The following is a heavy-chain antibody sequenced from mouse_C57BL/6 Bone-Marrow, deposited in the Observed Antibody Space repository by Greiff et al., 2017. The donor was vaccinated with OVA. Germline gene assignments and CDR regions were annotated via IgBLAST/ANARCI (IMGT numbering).Heavy chain of an antibody. D-gene: IGHD1-1*02. CDR1: GYTFTDYY. Sequence: VQLQQSGPVLVKPGASVKMSCKASGYTFTDYYMNWVKQSHGKSLEWIGVINPYNGGTSYNQKFKGKATLTVDKSSSTAYMELNSLTSEDSAVYYCAKGGVAQYYFDYWGQGTTLTVAS. J-gene: IGHJ2*01. CDR3: AKGGVAQYYFDY. CDR2: INPYNGGT. V-gene: IGHV1-19*01.